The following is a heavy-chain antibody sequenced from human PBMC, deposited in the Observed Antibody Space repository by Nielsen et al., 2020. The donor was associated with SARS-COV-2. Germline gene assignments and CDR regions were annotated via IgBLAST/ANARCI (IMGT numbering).Heavy chain of an antibody. Sequence: KVSCKGSGYSFPTYWIGWVRQMPGKGLEWMGIIYPGDSDTRYSPSFQGQVTISADKSISTAYLQWSSLKASDTAMYYCARQSPAASYYYYGMDVWGQGTTVTVSS. CDR1: GYSFPTYW. V-gene: IGHV5-51*01. CDR3: ARQSPAASYYYYGMDV. J-gene: IGHJ6*02. CDR2: IYPGDSDT. D-gene: IGHD2-2*01.